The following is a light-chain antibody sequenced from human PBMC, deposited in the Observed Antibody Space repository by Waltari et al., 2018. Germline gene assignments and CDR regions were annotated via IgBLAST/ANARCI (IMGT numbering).Light chain of an antibody. V-gene: IGLV3-19*01. Sequence: SSGLTQDPAVSVALGQTVRITCQGDCLRTYFATWYQHKPGQAPRRVIYGKNNRPRGIPDRFSGSRSEDTSSLTITGAQAEDEADYFCISRDSSGNHVLFGGGTKLTVL. CDR3: ISRDSSGNHVL. J-gene: IGLJ3*02. CDR2: GKN. CDR1: CLRTYF.